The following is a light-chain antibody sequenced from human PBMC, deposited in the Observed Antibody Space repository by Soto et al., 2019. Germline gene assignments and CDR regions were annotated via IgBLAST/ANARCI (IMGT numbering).Light chain of an antibody. J-gene: IGKJ2*01. CDR1: QSVSSSY. CDR3: QQYGSSTDT. Sequence: EIVLTQSPGTLSLSPGERATLSCRASQSVSSSYLARYQQKPGQAPSLLIDGASSRATGIPDRFSGSGSGTDFTLTISKLEPEDVAVYYCQQYGSSTDTFGQGTKLEF. CDR2: GAS. V-gene: IGKV3-20*01.